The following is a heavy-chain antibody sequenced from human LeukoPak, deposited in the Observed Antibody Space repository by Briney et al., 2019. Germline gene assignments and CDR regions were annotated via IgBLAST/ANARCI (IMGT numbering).Heavy chain of an antibody. CDR1: GFTFSRYP. D-gene: IGHD3-22*01. CDR3: AKEQKRITMIVVVIRSSWFDP. CDR2: IRGSGDST. J-gene: IGHJ5*02. Sequence: AEGSLRLPCAASGFTFSRYPRSWARQAPGKGLEWVSAIRGSGDSTYYADCVMGRFTISRDNCKHTLYLQMNSVRAEDTGVYYCAKEQKRITMIVVVIRSSWFDPWGQGTLVTVSS. V-gene: IGHV3-23*01.